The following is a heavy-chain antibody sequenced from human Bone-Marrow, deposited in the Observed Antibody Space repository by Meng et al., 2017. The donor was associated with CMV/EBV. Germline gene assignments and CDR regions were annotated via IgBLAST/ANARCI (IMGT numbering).Heavy chain of an antibody. V-gene: IGHV1-2*02. Sequence: ASVKVSCKASGYTFTGYYMHWVRQAPGQGLEWMGWINPNSGGTNYAQKFQGRVTMTRDTSISTAYMELSRLRSDDTAVYYCARAEGGSYYRSYFDCWGQGTLVTVSS. D-gene: IGHD1-26*01. J-gene: IGHJ4*02. CDR3: ARAEGGSYYRSYFDC. CDR1: GYTFTGYY. CDR2: INPNSGGT.